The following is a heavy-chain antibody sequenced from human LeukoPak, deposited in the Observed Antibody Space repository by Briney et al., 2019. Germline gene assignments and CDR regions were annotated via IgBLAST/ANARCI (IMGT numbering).Heavy chain of an antibody. V-gene: IGHV3-23*01. CDR2: ISGFNT. CDR3: AKDVCTSPRCLLYFDS. J-gene: IGHJ4*02. CDR1: GFAFSNYA. Sequence: PGGSLRLSCTTSGFAFSNYAMNWVHQAPGKGPEWVSGISGFNTYYADSVKGRFTIFRDNSKNVLYLQMDRLRAEDTAVYSCAKDVCTSPRCLLYFDSWGQGTLVTVSS. D-gene: IGHD2-8*01.